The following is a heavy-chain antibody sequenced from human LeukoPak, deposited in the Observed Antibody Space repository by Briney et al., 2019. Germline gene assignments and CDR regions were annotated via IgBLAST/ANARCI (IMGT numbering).Heavy chain of an antibody. Sequence: SGGSLRLSCAASGFTVSTNYMSWVRQAPGKGLEWVSVVYGGNTSYYADSAKGRFTISRDTSKDTVHLQMNSLRTEDTAVYYCARAYGSNSNDYWGQGTLVTVSS. V-gene: IGHV3-66*02. CDR1: GFTVSTNY. J-gene: IGHJ4*02. D-gene: IGHD6-13*01. CDR2: VYGGNTS. CDR3: ARAYGSNSNDY.